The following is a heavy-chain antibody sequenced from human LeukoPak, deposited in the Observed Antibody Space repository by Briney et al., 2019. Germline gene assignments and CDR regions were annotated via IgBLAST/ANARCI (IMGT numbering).Heavy chain of an antibody. CDR1: GFTFSDYC. J-gene: IGHJ4*02. D-gene: IGHD1-26*01. CDR2: ISSSSSYT. CDR3: AREIVGAIDY. V-gene: IGHV3-11*06. Sequence: GGSLRLSCAASGFTFSDYCMSWIRQAPGKGLEWVSYISSSSSYTNYADSVKGRFTISRDNAKNSLYLQMNGLRAEDTAVYYCAREIVGAIDYWGQGTLVTVSS.